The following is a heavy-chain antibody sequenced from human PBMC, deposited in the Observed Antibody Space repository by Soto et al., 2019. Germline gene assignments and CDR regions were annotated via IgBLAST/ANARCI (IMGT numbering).Heavy chain of an antibody. CDR3: ARDLDDYGDSRYYYYYMDV. D-gene: IGHD4-17*01. CDR2: INAGNGNT. Sequence: GASVKVSCKASGYTFTSYAMHWVRQAPGQRLEWMGWINAGNGNTKYSQKFQGRVTITRDTSASTAYMELSSLRSEDTAVYYCARDLDDYGDSRYYYYYMDVWGKGTTVTVSS. J-gene: IGHJ6*03. V-gene: IGHV1-3*01. CDR1: GYTFTSYA.